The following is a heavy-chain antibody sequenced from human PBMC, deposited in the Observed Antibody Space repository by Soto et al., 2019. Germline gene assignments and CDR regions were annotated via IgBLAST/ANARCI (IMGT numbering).Heavy chain of an antibody. V-gene: IGHV2-5*02. J-gene: IGHJ5*02. Sequence: QITLKESGPMLVKPTQALTLTFTCSGFSLTTSGVGVGWIRQPPGKALEWLGLVYWDDDKRYSPSLTNRLTLPRDTSKNQVVLTVTNVDPTDTGTYFCPHKGGFGYPESWGQGIMVTVSS. D-gene: IGHD5-18*01. CDR1: GFSLTTSGVG. CDR2: VYWDDDK. CDR3: PHKGGFGYPES.